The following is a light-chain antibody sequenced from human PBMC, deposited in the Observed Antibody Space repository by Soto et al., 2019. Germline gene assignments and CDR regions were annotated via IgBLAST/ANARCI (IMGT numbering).Light chain of an antibody. Sequence: ESVGTESPATRSLSPGKRATLSCRASQSVSTYVAWFQHKLGQAPRLLIYDASYRAIGVPARFSGGGSGTDFTLTISSLEPEDFALYYCQQYNNWPPIFGQGTRLEIK. CDR2: DAS. CDR3: QQYNNWPPI. J-gene: IGKJ5*01. CDR1: QSVSTY. V-gene: IGKV3-11*01.